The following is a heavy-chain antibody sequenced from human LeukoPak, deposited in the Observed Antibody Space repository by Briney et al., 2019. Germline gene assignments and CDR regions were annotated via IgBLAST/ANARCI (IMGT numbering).Heavy chain of an antibody. D-gene: IGHD2-2*03. Sequence: GGSLRLSCAASGFTFSSYAMHWVRQAPGKGLEWVAVISYDGSNKYYADSVKGRFTISRDNSKNTLYLQMNSLRAEDTAVYYCAKAGDCSSTSCYYYYYMDVWGKGTTVTVSS. V-gene: IGHV3-30-3*01. CDR2: ISYDGSNK. J-gene: IGHJ6*03. CDR1: GFTFSSYA. CDR3: AKAGDCSSTSCYYYYYMDV.